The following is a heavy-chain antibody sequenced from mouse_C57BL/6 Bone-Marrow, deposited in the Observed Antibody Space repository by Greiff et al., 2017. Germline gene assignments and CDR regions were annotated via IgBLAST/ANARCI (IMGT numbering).Heavy chain of an antibody. CDR1: GYAFSSSW. CDR3: ARAYYYGHFDY. V-gene: IGHV1-82*01. D-gene: IGHD1-1*01. J-gene: IGHJ2*01. CDR2: IYPGDGDT. Sequence: VQLQQSGPELVKPGASVKISCKASGYAFSSSWMNWVKQRPGKGLEWIGRIYPGDGDTNYNGKFKGKATLTADKYSSTAYMQLSSLTSEDSAVYFCARAYYYGHFDYWGQGTTLTVSS.